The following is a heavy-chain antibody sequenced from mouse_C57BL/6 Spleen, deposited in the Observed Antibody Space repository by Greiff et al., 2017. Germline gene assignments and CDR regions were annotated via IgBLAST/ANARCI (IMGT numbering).Heavy chain of an antibody. CDR3: ARGGLRVFAY. V-gene: IGHV1-55*01. J-gene: IGHJ3*01. CDR1: GYTFTSYW. CDR2: IYPGSGST. Sequence: VQLQQSGAELVKPGASVKMSCKASGYTFTSYWITWVKQRPGQGLEWIGDIYPGSGSTNYNEKFKSKATLTVDTSSSTAYMQLSTLTSEVSAVYYCARGGLRVFAYCGAGALFTLSA. D-gene: IGHD2-4*01.